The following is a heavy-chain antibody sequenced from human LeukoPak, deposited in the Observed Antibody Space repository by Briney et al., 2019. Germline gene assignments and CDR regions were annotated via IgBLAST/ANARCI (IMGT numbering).Heavy chain of an antibody. D-gene: IGHD1-26*01. CDR2: MYISGAS. V-gene: IGHV4-4*07. CDR1: GVSISDYY. CDR3: ARNEVGPTIYGMDV. J-gene: IGHJ6*02. Sequence: SETLSLTCTVSGVSISDYYWSWIRQSAGKGLEWIGRMYISGASNYNPSLKSRVTMSLDTSKNQISLKLNSVTAADTAVYYCARNEVGPTIYGMDVWGQGTTVTVSS.